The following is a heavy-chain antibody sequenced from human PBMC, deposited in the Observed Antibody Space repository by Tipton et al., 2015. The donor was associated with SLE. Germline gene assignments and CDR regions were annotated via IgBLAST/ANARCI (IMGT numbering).Heavy chain of an antibody. CDR1: RYSISSGYY. CDR3: GRARVGMGYVFDV. J-gene: IGHJ3*01. V-gene: IGHV4-38-2*02. Sequence: TLSLTCIVSRYSISSGYYWGWMRQAPGKELEWIGSFYHSGNTYYNPPLTSRVTISADTPKNQFSLRLTSVTAADTALYYCGRARVGMGYVFDVWGQGTMVTVSS. CDR2: FYHSGNT. D-gene: IGHD5-24*01.